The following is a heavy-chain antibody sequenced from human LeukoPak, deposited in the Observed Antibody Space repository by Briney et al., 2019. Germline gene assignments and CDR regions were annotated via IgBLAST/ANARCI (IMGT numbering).Heavy chain of an antibody. CDR2: IYSGGST. D-gene: IGHD6-19*01. V-gene: IGHV3-66*01. J-gene: IGHJ3*02. CDR1: GFTVSSNY. CDR3: ASVGIAVAPSDAFDI. Sequence: GGSLRLSCAASGFTVSSNYMSWVRQAPGKGLEWVSVIYSGGSTYYADSVKGRFTISRDNSKNTLYLQMNSLRAEDTAVYYCASVGIAVAPSDAFDIWGQGTMVTVSS.